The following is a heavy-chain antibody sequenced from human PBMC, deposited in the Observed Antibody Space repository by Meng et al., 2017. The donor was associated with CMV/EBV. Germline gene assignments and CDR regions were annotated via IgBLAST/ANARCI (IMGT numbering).Heavy chain of an antibody. J-gene: IGHJ6*02. CDR3: ARRGNSGWPYYYYGMDV. CDR2: MNPNSGNT. CDR1: GYTFTSYD. D-gene: IGHD6-19*01. Sequence: ASVKVSCKASGYTFTSYDINWVRQATGQGLEWMGWMNPNSGNTGYAQKFQGRVTITRNTSISTAYMELSSLRSEDTAVYYCARRGNSGWPYYYYGMDVWGQGTTVTVSS. V-gene: IGHV1-8*02.